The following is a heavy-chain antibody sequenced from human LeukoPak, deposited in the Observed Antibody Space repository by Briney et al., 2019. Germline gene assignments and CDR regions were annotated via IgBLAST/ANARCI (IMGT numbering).Heavy chain of an antibody. CDR3: ATHRSDYVWGSYRFAFDY. D-gene: IGHD3-16*02. V-gene: IGHV1-2*02. CDR1: GYTFTGYY. CDR2: INPNSGGT. J-gene: IGHJ4*02. Sequence: ASVKVSCKASGYTFTGYYMHWVRQAPGQGLEWMGWINPNSGGTSYAQKFQGRVTMTRDTSTSTVYMELSSLRSEDTAVYYCATHRSDYVWGSYRFAFDYWGQGTLVTVSS.